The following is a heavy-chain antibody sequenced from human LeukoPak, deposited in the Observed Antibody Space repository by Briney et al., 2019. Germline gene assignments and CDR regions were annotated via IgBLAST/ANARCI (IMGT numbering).Heavy chain of an antibody. J-gene: IGHJ6*03. CDR2: ISSSGSII. Sequence: TGGSLRLSCAVSGFTFSGYETNWVRQAPGKGLEWVSCISSSGSIIYYAGSEKGRFTVSRDNPKNSLFLQMNSLRAEDTGVYFCARVIQLTYMDVWGKGTTVTVSS. CDR1: GFTFSGYE. CDR3: ARVIQLTYMDV. V-gene: IGHV3-48*03. D-gene: IGHD3-16*01.